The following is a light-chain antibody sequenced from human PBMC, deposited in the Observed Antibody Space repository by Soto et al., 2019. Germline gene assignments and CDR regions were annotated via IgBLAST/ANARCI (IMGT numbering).Light chain of an antibody. CDR2: RNN. CDR3: AAWDDSLSGWV. Sequence: QLVLTQPPSASGTPGQRVTISCSGSSSNIGSNYVYWYQQLPGTAPKLLIYRNNQRPSGVPDRFSGSKSGTSASLAISGLRSEDEADYYWAAWDDSLSGWVFGGGTKVTVL. V-gene: IGLV1-47*01. J-gene: IGLJ3*02. CDR1: SSNIGSNY.